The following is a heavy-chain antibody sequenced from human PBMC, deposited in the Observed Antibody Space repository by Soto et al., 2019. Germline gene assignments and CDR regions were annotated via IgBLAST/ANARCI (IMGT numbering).Heavy chain of an antibody. CDR3: ARVMITFGGVIVDWFDP. J-gene: IGHJ5*02. V-gene: IGHV4-31*03. D-gene: IGHD3-16*02. Sequence: PSETLSLTCTVSGGSISSGGYYWSWIRQHPGKGLEWIGYIYYSGSTYYNPSLKSRVTISVDTSKNQFSLKLSSVTAADTAVYYCARVMITFGGVIVDWFDPWGQGTLVTVSS. CDR1: GGSISSGGYY. CDR2: IYYSGST.